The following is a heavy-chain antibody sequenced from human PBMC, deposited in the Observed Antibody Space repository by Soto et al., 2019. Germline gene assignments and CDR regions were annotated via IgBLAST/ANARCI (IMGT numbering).Heavy chain of an antibody. D-gene: IGHD3-10*01. Sequence: QLQLQESGPGLVKPSETLSVTCTVSGDSVSGGSYYWNWIRQPPGKGLAWIGHIYYSGSTKYNPSPKSRITISVDTSKNQFSLKLTSVTAADTAVYYCARSVSFGEGHSWGQGTLVIVSS. V-gene: IGHV4-61*01. CDR1: GDSVSGGSYY. CDR3: ARSVSFGEGHS. CDR2: IYYSGST. J-gene: IGHJ4*02.